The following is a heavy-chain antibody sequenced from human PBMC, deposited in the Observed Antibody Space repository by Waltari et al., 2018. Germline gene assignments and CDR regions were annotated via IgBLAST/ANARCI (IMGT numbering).Heavy chain of an antibody. V-gene: IGHV4-39*01. Sequence: QLQLQESGPGLVKPSETLSLTCTVSAGSINSSGYYWGWIRQPPGKGLEWIGNFYYGESTYYNPALKGRVTISVDTSKNRFSLKRSSVTAADTAIYYCARTIKGNYFPFDYWGQGTLVTVSS. D-gene: IGHD1-7*01. CDR1: AGSINSSGYY. J-gene: IGHJ4*02. CDR2: FYYGEST. CDR3: ARTIKGNYFPFDY.